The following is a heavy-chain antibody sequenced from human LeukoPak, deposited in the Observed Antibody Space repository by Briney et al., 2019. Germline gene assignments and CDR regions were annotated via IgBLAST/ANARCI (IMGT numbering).Heavy chain of an antibody. D-gene: IGHD2-15*01. V-gene: IGHV3-7*01. CDR3: VGCSGGSCSDFDY. J-gene: IGHJ4*02. CDR1: GFTFSSYW. Sequence: GGSLRLSCAASGFTFSSYWMSWVRQAPGKGLEWVANIKQDGSEKYYVDSVKGRFTISRDNAKNSLYLQMNSLRAEDTALYYCVGCSGGSCSDFDYWGRGTLVTVSS. CDR2: IKQDGSEK.